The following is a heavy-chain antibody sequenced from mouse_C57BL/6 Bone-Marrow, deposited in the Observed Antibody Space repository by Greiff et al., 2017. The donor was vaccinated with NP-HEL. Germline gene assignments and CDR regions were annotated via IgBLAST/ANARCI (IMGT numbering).Heavy chain of an antibody. Sequence: QVQLQQSGAELVKPGASVKLSCKASGYTFTSYWMHWVKQRPGQGLEWIGMIHPNSGSTNYNEKFKSKATLTVDKSSSTAYMQLSSLTSEDSAVYYCARRYDYDALYAMDYWGQGTSVTVSS. CDR1: GYTFTSYW. V-gene: IGHV1-64*01. D-gene: IGHD2-4*01. CDR3: ARRYDYDALYAMDY. J-gene: IGHJ4*01. CDR2: IHPNSGST.